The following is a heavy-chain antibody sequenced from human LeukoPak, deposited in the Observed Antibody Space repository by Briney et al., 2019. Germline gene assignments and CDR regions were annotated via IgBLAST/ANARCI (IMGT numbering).Heavy chain of an antibody. CDR1: GFTFSSYA. D-gene: IGHD2-2*02. CDR3: QTFVVVPAAIQGNFDY. Sequence: GGSLRLSCAASGFTFSSYAMNWVRQAPGKGLEWVGFIRSKAYGGTTEYAASVKGRFTISRDDSKSIAYLQMNSLKTEDTAVYYCQTFVVVPAAIQGNFDYWGQGTLVTVSS. J-gene: IGHJ4*02. CDR2: IRSKAYGGTT. V-gene: IGHV3-49*04.